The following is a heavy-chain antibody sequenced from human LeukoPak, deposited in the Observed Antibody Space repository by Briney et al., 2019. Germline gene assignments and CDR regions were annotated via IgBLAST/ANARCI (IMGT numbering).Heavy chain of an antibody. CDR2: IYHSGST. D-gene: IGHD7-27*01. V-gene: IGHV4-38-2*01. J-gene: IGHJ4*02. CDR1: GYSISSGYY. CDR3: ASEPGAFDY. Sequence: SETLSLTCAVSGYSISSGYYWGWIRQPPGKGLEWIGSIYHSGSTYYNPSLKSRVTISVDTSKNQFSPKLSSVTAADTAVYYCASEPGAFDYWGQGTLVTVSS.